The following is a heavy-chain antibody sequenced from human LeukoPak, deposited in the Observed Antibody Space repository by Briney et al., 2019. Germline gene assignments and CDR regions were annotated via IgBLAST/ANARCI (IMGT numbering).Heavy chain of an antibody. V-gene: IGHV1-18*01. CDR2: ISAYNGNT. CDR3: ARDQDYDFWSGSDY. D-gene: IGHD3-3*01. CDR1: GYTFTSYG. Sequence: GASVKVSCKASGYTFTSYGISWVRQAPGQGLEWMGWISAYNGNTNYAQKLQGRVTMTTDTSTSTAYMELRSLRSDDTAVYYCARDQDYDFWSGSDYWGQGTLVTVSS. J-gene: IGHJ4*02.